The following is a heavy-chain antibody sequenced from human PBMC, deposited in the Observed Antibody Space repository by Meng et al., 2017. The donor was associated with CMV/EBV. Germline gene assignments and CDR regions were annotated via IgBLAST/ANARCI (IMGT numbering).Heavy chain of an antibody. J-gene: IGHJ6*02. CDR3: ARDSSSWYSRDYYYYGMDV. CDR2: INSDGSST. Sequence: GESLKISCAASGFTFSSYAMSWVRQAPGKGLVWVSRINSDGSSTSYADSVKGRFTISRDNAKNTLYLQMNSLRAEDTAVYYCARDSSSWYSRDYYYYGMDVWGQGTTVTVSS. CDR1: GFTFSSYA. V-gene: IGHV3-74*01. D-gene: IGHD6-13*01.